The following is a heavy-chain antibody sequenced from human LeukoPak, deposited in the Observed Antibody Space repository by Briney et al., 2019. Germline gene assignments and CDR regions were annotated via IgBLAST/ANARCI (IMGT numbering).Heavy chain of an antibody. CDR3: AKAISGGGFLEWLSYYFDY. Sequence: GGSLRLSCAASGFTFSSYAITWVRQAPGRGLEWVSAISGSGDITYYADSVKGRFTISRDNSKNTLYLQMNSLGAEDTALYYCAKAISGGGFLEWLSYYFDYWGQGTLVTVSS. V-gene: IGHV3-23*01. CDR1: GFTFSSYA. CDR2: ISGSGDIT. D-gene: IGHD3-3*01. J-gene: IGHJ4*02.